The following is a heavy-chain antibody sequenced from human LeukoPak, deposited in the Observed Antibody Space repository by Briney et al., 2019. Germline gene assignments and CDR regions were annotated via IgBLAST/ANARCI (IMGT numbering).Heavy chain of an antibody. Sequence: ASVKVSCKASGYTFTSYDINWVRQAPGQGLEWMGWMNPNSGNTGYAQKFQGRVTMTRNTSISTAYMELSSLRSGDTAVYYCARGLRLRYFDWSPPTAYWGQGTLVTVSS. CDR2: MNPNSGNT. CDR1: GYTFTSYD. J-gene: IGHJ4*02. D-gene: IGHD3-9*01. CDR3: ARGLRLRYFDWSPPTAY. V-gene: IGHV1-8*01.